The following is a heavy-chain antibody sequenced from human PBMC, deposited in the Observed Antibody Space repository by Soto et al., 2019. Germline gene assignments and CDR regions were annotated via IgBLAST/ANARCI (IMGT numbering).Heavy chain of an antibody. D-gene: IGHD1-20*01. CDR2: IIAGNGNT. CDR3: ARAIKANWNQDH. V-gene: IGHV1-3*01. Sequence: SVQVSCKASGYTFTNYAMHWVRQAPGQRLEWMGWIIAGNGNTKYSQKFQGRVTITRDTSASTAYMELSSLRSEDTAVYYCARAIKANWNQDHWGQGPLVTGTS. CDR1: GYTFTNYA. J-gene: IGHJ4*02.